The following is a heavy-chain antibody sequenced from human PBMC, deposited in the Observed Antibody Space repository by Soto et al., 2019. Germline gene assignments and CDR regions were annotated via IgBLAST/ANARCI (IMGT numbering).Heavy chain of an antibody. CDR2: INHSGST. D-gene: IGHD3-10*01. V-gene: IGHV4-34*01. Sequence: QVQLQQWGAGLLKPSETLSLTCAVYGGSFSGYYWSWIRQPPGKGLEWIGEINHSGSTNYNPSLKSRVTISVDTSKNQFSLKLSSVTAADTAVYYCARGPNYYGSGSYSDYWGQGTLVTVSS. J-gene: IGHJ4*02. CDR3: ARGPNYYGSGSYSDY. CDR1: GGSFSGYY.